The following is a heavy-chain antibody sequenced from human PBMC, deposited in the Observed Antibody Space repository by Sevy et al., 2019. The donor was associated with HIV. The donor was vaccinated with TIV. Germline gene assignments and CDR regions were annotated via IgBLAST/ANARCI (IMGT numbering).Heavy chain of an antibody. CDR2: IFSGGGT. J-gene: IGHJ3*02. CDR3: AGGATFYSDSSGRVLSVLGAFDI. V-gene: IGHV3-53*01. D-gene: IGHD3-22*01. Sequence: GGSLRLSCAASGFTVSSNYMSWVRQAPGKGLEWVSIIFSGGGTYYADSVQGRFTISRGNSKNMVYLQMNSLRAEDTAVLYCAGGATFYSDSSGRVLSVLGAFDIWGRGTMVTVSS. CDR1: GFTVSSNY.